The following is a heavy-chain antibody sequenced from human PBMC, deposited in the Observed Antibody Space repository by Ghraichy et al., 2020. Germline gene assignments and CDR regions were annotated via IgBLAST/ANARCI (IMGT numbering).Heavy chain of an antibody. CDR1: GYTFTSYD. V-gene: IGHV1-18*04. CDR3: ARDIWGARYGLGSFDP. Sequence: ASVKVSCKASGYTFTSYDISCVRQAPGQGLEWMGWISTDNGNTSYAQNLQGRVSMTTDTSTYTAYMELRSLRSDDTAVYYCARDIWGARYGLGSFDPWGQGTLVTVSS. J-gene: IGHJ5*02. D-gene: IGHD3-10*01. CDR2: ISTDNGNT.